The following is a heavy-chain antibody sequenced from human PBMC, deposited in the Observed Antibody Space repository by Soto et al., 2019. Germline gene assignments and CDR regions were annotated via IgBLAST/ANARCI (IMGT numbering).Heavy chain of an antibody. D-gene: IGHD1-26*01. J-gene: IGHJ6*02. Sequence: ASVKVSCKASGYTFTSYGISWVRQAPGQGLEWMGWISAYNGNTNYAQKLQGRVTMTTDTSTSTAYMELRSLRSDDTAVYYCARDQGWELLAACGVLGDCYGIDVCGQGPTVTVSS. CDR1: GYTFTSYG. V-gene: IGHV1-18*04. CDR2: ISAYNGNT. CDR3: ARDQGWELLAACGVLGDCYGIDV.